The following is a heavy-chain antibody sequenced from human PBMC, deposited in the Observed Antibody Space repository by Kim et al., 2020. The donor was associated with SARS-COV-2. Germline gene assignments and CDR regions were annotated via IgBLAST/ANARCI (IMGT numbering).Heavy chain of an antibody. J-gene: IGHJ4*02. CDR3: ATAYTFS. CDR2: SSSTI. Sequence: SSSTIYYADSVKGRFTISRDNAKNSLYLQMNSLRAEDTAVYYCATAYTFSWGQGTLVTVSS. V-gene: IGHV3-48*04. D-gene: IGHD2-21*01.